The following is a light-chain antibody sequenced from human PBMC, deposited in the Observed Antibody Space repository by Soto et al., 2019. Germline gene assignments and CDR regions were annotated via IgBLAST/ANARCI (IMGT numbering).Light chain of an antibody. CDR1: QSVSRI. CDR3: QQYDKLPPT. CDR2: GAS. V-gene: IGKV3-15*01. Sequence: EIVMTQSPATLSVSPGERTTLSCRASQSVSRILASYQQKPGQAPRLLIYGASTRATGIPVRFSGSGSGTDFTLTISSLQSEDFAVYYCQQYDKLPPTFGQGTKVEIK. J-gene: IGKJ1*01.